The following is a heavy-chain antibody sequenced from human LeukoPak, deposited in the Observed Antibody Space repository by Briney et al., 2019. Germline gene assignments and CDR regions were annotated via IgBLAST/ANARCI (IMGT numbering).Heavy chain of an antibody. J-gene: IGHJ4*02. CDR1: GFTFSSYS. V-gene: IGHV3-21*01. D-gene: IGHD2-8*01. CDR3: ARDPLTNGPPAY. CDR2: ISSSSSYI. Sequence: GGSLRLSCAASGFTFSSYSMNWVRQAPGKGLEWVSSISSSSSYIYYADSVKGRFTTSRDNAKNSLYLQMNSLRAEDTAVYYCARDPLTNGPPAYWGQGTLVTVSS.